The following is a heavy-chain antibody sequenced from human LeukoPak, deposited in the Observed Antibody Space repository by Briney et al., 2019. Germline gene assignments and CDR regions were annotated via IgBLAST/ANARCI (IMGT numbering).Heavy chain of an antibody. Sequence: GGSLRLSCAASGFTFSSYGMSWVRQAPGTGLEWVSGITANGGNTFYADSVKGRFTMSRDNSKDTLYLQMNSLRAEDTAVYYCAKAAYCSGADCLHTRSGAYYYYYMDVWGKGTPVTVSS. V-gene: IGHV3-23*01. D-gene: IGHD2-15*01. CDR3: AKAAYCSGADCLHTRSGAYYYYYMDV. J-gene: IGHJ6*03. CDR1: GFTFSSYG. CDR2: ITANGGNT.